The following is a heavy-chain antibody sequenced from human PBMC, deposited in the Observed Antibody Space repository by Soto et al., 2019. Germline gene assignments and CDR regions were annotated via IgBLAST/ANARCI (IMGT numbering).Heavy chain of an antibody. J-gene: IGHJ3*02. D-gene: IGHD3-22*01. CDR2: INAGNGNT. CDR1: AYTFTNYA. V-gene: IGHV1-3*01. CDR3: ATDCSSYYYDSSGYRNAFDI. Sequence: ASVKVSCKASAYTFTNYAMHWVRQAPGQRLEWMGWINAGNGNTKYSQKFQGRVTITRDTSASTAYMELSSLRSEDTAVYYCATDCSSYYYDSSGYRNAFDIWGQGTMVTVSS.